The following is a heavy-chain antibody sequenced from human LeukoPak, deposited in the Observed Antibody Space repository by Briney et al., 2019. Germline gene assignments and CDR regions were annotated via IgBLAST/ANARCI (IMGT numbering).Heavy chain of an antibody. CDR1: GFTFSSYS. CDR3: VRQFCSGGGCYFDY. J-gene: IGHJ4*02. V-gene: IGHV3-48*04. D-gene: IGHD2-15*01. CDR2: MSGTGSAI. Sequence: GGSLRLSCAASGFTFSSYSMNWVRQAPGKGLEWVSYMSGTGSAIFYADSVRGRFTISRDNAKNSLFLQMNGLRAEDTAIYYCVRQFCSGGGCYFDYWGQGTLVTVSS.